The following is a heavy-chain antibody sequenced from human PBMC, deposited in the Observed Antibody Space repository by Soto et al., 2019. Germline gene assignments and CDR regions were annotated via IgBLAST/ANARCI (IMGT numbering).Heavy chain of an antibody. CDR3: ARRHKYYYTMGV. J-gene: IGHJ6*02. Sequence: PGRSLRLSCSASGFTFSDYDMSWIRQAPGKGLEWVSYIRSSGSTIYYADSVKGRFTISRDNAKNSLYLQMNSLRAEDTAVYYCARRHKYYYTMGVWGQGTTVTVSS. CDR1: GFTFSDYD. V-gene: IGHV3-11*01. CDR2: IRSSGSTI.